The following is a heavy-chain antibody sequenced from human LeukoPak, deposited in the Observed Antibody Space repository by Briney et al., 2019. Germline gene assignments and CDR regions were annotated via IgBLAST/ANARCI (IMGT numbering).Heavy chain of an antibody. CDR3: ARDFVPGYCSSTSCYGY. D-gene: IGHD2-2*01. Sequence: GGSLRLSCAASGFTFSSYWVHWVRQAPGKGLEWVSYISSSSSTIYYADSVKGRSTISRDNAKNSLYLQMNSLRAEDTAVYYCARDFVPGYCSSTSCYGYWGQGTLVTVSS. J-gene: IGHJ4*02. V-gene: IGHV3-48*01. CDR2: ISSSSSTI. CDR1: GFTFSSYW.